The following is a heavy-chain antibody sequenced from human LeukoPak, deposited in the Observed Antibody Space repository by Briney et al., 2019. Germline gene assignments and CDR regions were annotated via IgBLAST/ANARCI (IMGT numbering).Heavy chain of an antibody. CDR1: GFTFSSYA. CDR3: AKDAPIYHYYGMDV. V-gene: IGHV3-23*01. CDR2: ISGSGGST. Sequence: GGSLRLSCAASGFTFSSYAMSWVRQAPGKGLEWVSAISGSGGSTYYADSVRGRFTISRDNSKNTLYLQMSSLRAEDTAVYYCAKDAPIYHYYGMDVWGQGTTVTVSS. J-gene: IGHJ6*02. D-gene: IGHD2/OR15-2a*01.